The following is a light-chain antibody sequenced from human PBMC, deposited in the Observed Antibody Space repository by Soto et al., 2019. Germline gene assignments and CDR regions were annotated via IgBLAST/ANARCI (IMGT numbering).Light chain of an antibody. CDR2: GAS. V-gene: IGKV3-15*01. J-gene: IGKJ1*01. CDR3: QQYNNWPPWT. CDR1: QSVSSN. Sequence: EIVMTQSPATLSVSPGERATLSCRASQSVSSNLAWYQQKPGQAPRLLIYGASTRATGIPARFSGSGSGTEFTRTISSLQSEDFAGDYCQQYNNWPPWTFGQGTKVEIK.